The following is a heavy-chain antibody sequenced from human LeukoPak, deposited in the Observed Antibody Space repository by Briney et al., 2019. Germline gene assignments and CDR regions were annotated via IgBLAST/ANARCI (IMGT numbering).Heavy chain of an antibody. CDR1: GGAFSSYA. D-gene: IGHD3-22*01. Sequence: GASVKVSCKASGGAFSSYAISWVRQAPGQGLEWMGGIIPIFGTANYAQKFQGRVTITADESTSTAYMELSSLRSEDTAVYYCARVRWYYDSSGYRTYYFDYWGQGTLVTVSS. CDR2: IIPIFGTA. J-gene: IGHJ4*02. V-gene: IGHV1-69*13. CDR3: ARVRWYYDSSGYRTYYFDY.